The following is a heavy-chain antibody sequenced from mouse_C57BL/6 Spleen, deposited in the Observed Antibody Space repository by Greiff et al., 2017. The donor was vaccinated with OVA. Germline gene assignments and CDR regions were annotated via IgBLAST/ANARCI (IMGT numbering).Heavy chain of an antibody. D-gene: IGHD3-2*02. J-gene: IGHJ4*01. CDR3: ARDRLRPFYYAMDY. CDR2: ISDGGSYT. Sequence: EVQVVESGGGLVKPGGSLKLSCAASGFTFSSYAMSWVRQTPEKRLEWVATISDGGSYTYYPDNVKGRFTISRDNAKNNLYLQMSHLKSEDTAMYYCARDRLRPFYYAMDYWGQGTSVTVSS. V-gene: IGHV5-4*01. CDR1: GFTFSSYA.